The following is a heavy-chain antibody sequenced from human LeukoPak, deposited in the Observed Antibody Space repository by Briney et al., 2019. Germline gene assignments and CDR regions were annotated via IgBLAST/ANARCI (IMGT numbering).Heavy chain of an antibody. V-gene: IGHV3-11*01. CDR3: ARDDGHHWFDF. CDR1: GFIFSDYY. D-gene: IGHD1-1*01. CDR2: ISSSGTPK. Sequence: KPGGSLRLSCGASGFIFSDYYMSWIRQAPGKGLEWISYISSSGTPKYYADSVKGRFTISRDNAKKSLFLQMNSLRDEDTAVYYCARDDGHHWFDFWGQGTLVTVSS. J-gene: IGHJ4*02.